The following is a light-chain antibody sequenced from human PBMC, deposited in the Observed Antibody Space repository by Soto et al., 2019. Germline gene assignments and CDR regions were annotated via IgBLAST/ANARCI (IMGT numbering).Light chain of an antibody. CDR3: HQFSASLGA. CDR1: QRISTRF. CDR2: DTS. J-gene: IGKJ1*01. Sequence: EIVLTQSPGTLSLSPGERATLSCRASQRISTRFLAWYQQKPGQAPRLLIYDTSTRATGIPARFSGSGAGTDFTLLITRLEPEDFAVYYCHQFSASLGAFGQGTKV. V-gene: IGKV3-20*01.